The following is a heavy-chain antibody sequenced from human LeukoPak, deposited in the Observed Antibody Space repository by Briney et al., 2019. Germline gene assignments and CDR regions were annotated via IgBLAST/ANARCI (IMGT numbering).Heavy chain of an antibody. Sequence: RPSETLSLTCAVYGGSFSGYYWSWIRQPPGKGLEWIGEINHSGSTNYNPSLKSRVTISVDTSKNQFSLKLSSVTAADTAVYYCARAISGTYYYDSSGYRFDYWGQGTLVTVSS. CDR1: GGSFSGYY. CDR2: INHSGST. CDR3: ARAISGTYYYDSSGYRFDY. J-gene: IGHJ4*02. V-gene: IGHV4-34*01. D-gene: IGHD3-22*01.